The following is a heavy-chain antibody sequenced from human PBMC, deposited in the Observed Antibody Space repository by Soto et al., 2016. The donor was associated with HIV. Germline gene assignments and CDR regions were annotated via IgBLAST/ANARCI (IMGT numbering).Heavy chain of an antibody. V-gene: IGHV3-15*01. CDR1: GFTSSNVW. D-gene: IGHD1-26*01. CDR2: IKTKTDDGAT. CDR3: STGTDRGLTYYYYYGLDV. J-gene: IGHJ6*02. Sequence: GFTSSNVWMSWVRQAPGKGLEWVGRIKTKTDDGATDYAAPVKGRFTISRDDSKNTLFLQMNSLKTEDTAVYYCSTGTDRGLTYYYYYGLDVWGQGTTVTVSS.